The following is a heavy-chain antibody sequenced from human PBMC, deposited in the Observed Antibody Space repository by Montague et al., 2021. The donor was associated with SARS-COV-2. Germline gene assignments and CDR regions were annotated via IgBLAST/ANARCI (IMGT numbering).Heavy chain of an antibody. CDR3: ARGSMVRGGKVYYGVDV. Sequence: LSLTCAVSGGSISSGGYSWNWIRQPPGKGLEWIGYIYHSGSXYYNPSLKSRVTISLDSSKNQFSLNLTSVTAADTAVYYCARGSMVRGGKVYYGVDVWGQGTTVTVSS. CDR2: IYHSGSX. D-gene: IGHD3-10*01. J-gene: IGHJ6*02. V-gene: IGHV4-30-2*01. CDR1: GGSISSGGYS.